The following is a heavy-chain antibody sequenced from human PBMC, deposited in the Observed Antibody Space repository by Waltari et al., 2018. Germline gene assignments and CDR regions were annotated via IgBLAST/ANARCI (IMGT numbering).Heavy chain of an antibody. CDR2: ISYNERNI. Sequence: QVPLVESGGGVVQPGRSLRLSLTASDFTFRSYAMHWVRQAPGKGLEWVAVISYNERNIYYVDSVKGRFTISRDNSKKMLYLQMNSLIIEDTAVYYCARDYCDRTNCHGMDVWGQGTTVTVSS. CDR3: ARDYCDRTNCHGMDV. CDR1: DFTFRSYA. D-gene: IGHD3-22*01. V-gene: IGHV3-30*04. J-gene: IGHJ6*02.